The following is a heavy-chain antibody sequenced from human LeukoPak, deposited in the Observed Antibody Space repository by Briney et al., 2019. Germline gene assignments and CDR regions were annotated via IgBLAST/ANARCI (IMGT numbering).Heavy chain of an antibody. CDR3: ARGSEAARLHY. Sequence: ASVKVSCKASVYTFTGYYMPWVRQAPGQGLEWMGLINPNSGGTNYAQKFQGRVTMTRDTSISTAYMELSRLRSEDTAVYYCARGSEAARLHYWGQGTLVTVSS. CDR2: INPNSGGT. V-gene: IGHV1-2*02. D-gene: IGHD6-6*01. J-gene: IGHJ4*02. CDR1: VYTFTGYY.